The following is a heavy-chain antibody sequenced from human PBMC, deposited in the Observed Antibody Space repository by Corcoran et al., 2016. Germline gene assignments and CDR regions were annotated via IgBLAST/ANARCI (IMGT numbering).Heavy chain of an antibody. Sequence: QVQLQQSGPGLVKPSQTLSLTCAISGDSVSSNSAAWNWIRQSPSRGLEWMGRTYYRSKWYNDYAVSVKSRITINQDTSKNQFSLQLNSVTPEDTAVYYCARALGGYGSGRVGFDPWGQGTLVTVSS. J-gene: IGHJ5*02. V-gene: IGHV6-1*01. D-gene: IGHD3-10*01. CDR3: ARALGGYGSGRVGFDP. CDR1: GDSVSSNSAA. CDR2: TYYRSKWYN.